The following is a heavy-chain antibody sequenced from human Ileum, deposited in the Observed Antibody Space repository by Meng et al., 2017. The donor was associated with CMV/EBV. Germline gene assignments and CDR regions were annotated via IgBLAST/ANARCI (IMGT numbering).Heavy chain of an antibody. J-gene: IGHJ5*02. Sequence: CQPSCYAFSTYWISWVPRAPGQWLELIEWNNGYSGSTPYAQKFQSSVHMTTDTSTLTTYIVLRGQTSADSSVYYCARDQLKVLPGFDPWGQGTLVTVSS. CDR1: CYAFSTYW. V-gene: IGHV1-18*04. CDR3: ARDQLKVLPGFDP. CDR2: NNGYSGST. D-gene: IGHD2-2*01.